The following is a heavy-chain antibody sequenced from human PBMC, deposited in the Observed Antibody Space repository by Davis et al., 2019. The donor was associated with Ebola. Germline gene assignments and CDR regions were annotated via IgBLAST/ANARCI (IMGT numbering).Heavy chain of an antibody. CDR2: IYHSGST. V-gene: IGHV4-30-2*01. CDR3: ARGAGATMVQGRKPYFDY. CDR1: GGSISSGGYS. J-gene: IGHJ4*02. Sequence: PSETLSLTCAVSGGSISSGGYSWSWIRQPPGKGLEWIGYIYHSGSTYYNPSLKSRVTISVDRSKNQFSLKLSSVTAADTAVYYCARGAGATMVQGRKPYFDYWGQGTLVTVSS. D-gene: IGHD3-10*01.